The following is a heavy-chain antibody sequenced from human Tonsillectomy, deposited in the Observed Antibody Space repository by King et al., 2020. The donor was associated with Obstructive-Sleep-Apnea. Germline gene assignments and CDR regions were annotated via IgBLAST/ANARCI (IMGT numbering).Heavy chain of an antibody. CDR2: TFHTGSA. Sequence: VQLQESGPGLAKPSQTLSLTCTVSGDSITSGGYYWSWIRQHPGRGLEWIGYTFHTGSAQYTPSLGSRVTFSVDTSKNQFALKMTSVTAADTAVYFCAGGDSSGWYQYFLPWGQGTLVTVSS. CDR3: AGGDSSGWYQYFLP. CDR1: GDSITSGGYY. V-gene: IGHV4-31*03. J-gene: IGHJ1*01. D-gene: IGHD6-19*01.